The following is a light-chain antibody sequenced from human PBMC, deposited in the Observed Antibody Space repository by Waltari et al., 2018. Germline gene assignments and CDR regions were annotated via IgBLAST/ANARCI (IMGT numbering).Light chain of an antibody. Sequence: QSALTQPPSASGSPGQSVTISCTGPSSDLGRYKYVSWYQQHPGKAPKLIIYDVSKRPAGVSDRFSGSKSGSTASLTVSGLQAEDGADYYCSSYGGSNNFVLFGGGTKLTVL. CDR3: SSYGGSNNFVL. CDR2: DVS. CDR1: SSDLGRYKY. J-gene: IGLJ3*02. V-gene: IGLV2-8*01.